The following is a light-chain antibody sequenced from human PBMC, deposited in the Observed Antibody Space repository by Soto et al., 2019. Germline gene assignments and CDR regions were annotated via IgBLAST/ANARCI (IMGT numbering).Light chain of an antibody. V-gene: IGLV1-40*01. CDR2: GNI. CDR3: QSYDSSLSGSVV. Sequence: QSVLTQPPSVSGALGQRVTISCTGSSSNIGAGYDIHWYQQLPGTAPKLLIYGNINRPSGVPDRFSGSKSGTSASLAITGLQAEDEADYYCQSYDSSLSGSVVFGGGTKVTVL. J-gene: IGLJ2*01. CDR1: SSNIGAGYD.